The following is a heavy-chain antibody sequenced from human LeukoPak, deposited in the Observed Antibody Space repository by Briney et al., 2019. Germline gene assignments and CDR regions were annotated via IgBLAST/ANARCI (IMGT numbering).Heavy chain of an antibody. CDR3: AKDRGWVRDRYYFDY. CDR2: IGSSGDGT. D-gene: IGHD3-10*01. J-gene: IGHJ4*02. Sequence: GGSLRLSCAASGFTFSDYAMSWVRQAPGKGLEWVSGIGSSGDGTYYVDSVKGRFTISRDTSKSTLYLQMNSLRVEDTAVYYCAKDRGWVRDRYYFDYWGQGTLVTVSS. CDR1: GFTFSDYA. V-gene: IGHV3-23*01.